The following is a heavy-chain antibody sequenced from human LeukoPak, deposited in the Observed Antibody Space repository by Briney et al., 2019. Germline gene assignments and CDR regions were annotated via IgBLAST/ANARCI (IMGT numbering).Heavy chain of an antibody. CDR2: MNPKSGKT. Sequence: GASVKVSCKASGYTFTSYDINWVRQATGQGLEWMGWMNPKSGKTGYAQKFRGRVTMTRNTSISTAYMELSSLRSEDTAAYYCARANPYSRWVYDFWGQGTLVTVSS. D-gene: IGHD1-26*01. CDR3: ARANPYSRWVYDF. CDR1: GYTFTSYD. V-gene: IGHV1-8*01. J-gene: IGHJ4*02.